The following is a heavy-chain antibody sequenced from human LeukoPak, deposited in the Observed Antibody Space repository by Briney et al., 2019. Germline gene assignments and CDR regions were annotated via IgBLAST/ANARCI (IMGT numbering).Heavy chain of an antibody. D-gene: IGHD6-19*01. J-gene: IGHJ4*02. V-gene: IGHV3-7*01. CDR1: GFTFSSYA. CDR2: IKQDGSEK. Sequence: PGRSLRLSCAASGFTFSSYAMHWVRQAPGKGLEWVANIKQDGSEKYYVDSVKGRFSISRDNAKSSLYLQMNSLRAEDTAVYYCARIAVAGFDSWGQGTLVTVSS. CDR3: ARIAVAGFDS.